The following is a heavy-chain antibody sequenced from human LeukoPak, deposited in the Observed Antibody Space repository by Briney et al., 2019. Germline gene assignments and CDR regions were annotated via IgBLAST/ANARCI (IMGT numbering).Heavy chain of an antibody. CDR1: GYTFTGYY. J-gene: IGHJ5*02. CDR2: INPNSGGT. Sequence: ASVKVSCKASGYTFTGYYMHWVRQAPGQGLEWMGWINPNSGGTNYAQKFQGRVTMTRDTSISTAYMELSRLRSDDTAAYYCARGSITIFGVVPTPFDPWGQGTLVTVSS. CDR3: ARGSITIFGVVPTPFDP. V-gene: IGHV1-2*02. D-gene: IGHD3-3*01.